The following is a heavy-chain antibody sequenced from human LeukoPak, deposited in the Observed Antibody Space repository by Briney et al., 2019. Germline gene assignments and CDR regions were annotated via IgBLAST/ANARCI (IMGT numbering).Heavy chain of an antibody. V-gene: IGHV3-15*01. CDR3: TTLGFDP. CDR2: IKSRTGGGTT. J-gene: IGHJ5*02. Sequence: GGSLRLSCAAPGSTFSNAWMSWVRQAPGKGLEWVGRIKSRTGGGTTDYAAPVKGRFTISRDDSKNTLYLQMNSLKTEDTAVYYCTTLGFDPWGQGTLVTVSS. CDR1: GSTFSNAW.